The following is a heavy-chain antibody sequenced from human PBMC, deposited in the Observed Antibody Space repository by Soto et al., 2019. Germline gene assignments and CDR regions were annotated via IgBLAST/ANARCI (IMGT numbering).Heavy chain of an antibody. V-gene: IGHV3-15*07. Sequence: EVQLVESGGGLVKPGGSLRLSSAASGFTFSNAWMNWVRQAPGKGLEWVGRIKSKADGGTTDYGAPVKGRFTISRDDSKNTLYLQLNSLTTEDTAVYYCTTLGHYYDSSPLDVWGQGTTVTVSS. CDR3: TTLGHYYDSSPLDV. CDR1: GFTFSNAW. J-gene: IGHJ6*02. CDR2: IKSKADGGTT. D-gene: IGHD3-22*01.